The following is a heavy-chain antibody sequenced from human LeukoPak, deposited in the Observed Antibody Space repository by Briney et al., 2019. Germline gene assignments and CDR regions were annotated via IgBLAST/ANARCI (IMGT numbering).Heavy chain of an antibody. CDR1: GYTFTSYY. CDR2: INPGGGST. CDR3: ARDSRYDSSGYAFDI. J-gene: IGHJ3*02. V-gene: IGHV1-46*01. D-gene: IGHD3-22*01. Sequence: GASVKVSCKASGYTFTSYYMHWVRQAPGQGLEWMGIINPGGGSTSYAQKFQGRVTMTRDTPTSTVYMELRSLSSEDTAVYYCARDSRYDSSGYAFDIWGQGTMVTASS.